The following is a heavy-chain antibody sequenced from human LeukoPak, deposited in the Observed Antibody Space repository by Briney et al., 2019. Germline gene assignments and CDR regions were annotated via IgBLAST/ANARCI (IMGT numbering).Heavy chain of an antibody. J-gene: IGHJ5*02. D-gene: IGHD5-12*01. V-gene: IGHV3-49*04. CDR2: IRSKAYGGTT. Sequence: GGSLRLSCTASGFTFGDYAMSWVRQAPGKGLEWVGFIRSKAYGGTTEYAASVKGRFTISRDDSKSIACLQMNSLKTEDTAVYYCTRSGYSGYDRPRAWGQGTLVTASS. CDR1: GFTFGDYA. CDR3: TRSGYSGYDRPRA.